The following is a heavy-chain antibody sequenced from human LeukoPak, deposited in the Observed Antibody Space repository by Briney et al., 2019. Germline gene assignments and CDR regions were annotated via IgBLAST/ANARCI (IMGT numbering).Heavy chain of an antibody. J-gene: IGHJ5*02. V-gene: IGHV1-69*04. CDR1: VGTFSSYA. D-gene: IGHD6-6*01. CDR2: IIPILGIA. Sequence: SVKVSCKASVGTFSSYAISWVRQAPGHGLEWMGRIIPILGIANYAQKFQGTVTITADKSTSTAYMELSSLRSEDTAVYYCARDQVPSIAARPWNNWFDPWGQGTLVTVSS. CDR3: ARDQVPSIAARPWNNWFDP.